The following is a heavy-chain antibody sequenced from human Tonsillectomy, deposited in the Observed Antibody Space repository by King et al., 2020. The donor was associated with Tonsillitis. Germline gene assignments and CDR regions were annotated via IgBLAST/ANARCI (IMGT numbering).Heavy chain of an antibody. V-gene: IGHV4-61*02. D-gene: IGHD3-3*02. CDR3: AREYYQFVFDP. Sequence: QLKESGTGLVKPSQTMSLTCTVSGGSISSGTYYWSWNRQPAGKGLEWIGRIYSSGSTNYNPSLKSRVSMSVDTSKSQFSLKLSSVTAADTAVYYCAREYYQFVFDPWGQGTLFTVSS. J-gene: IGHJ5*02. CDR1: GGSISSGTYY. CDR2: IYSSGST.